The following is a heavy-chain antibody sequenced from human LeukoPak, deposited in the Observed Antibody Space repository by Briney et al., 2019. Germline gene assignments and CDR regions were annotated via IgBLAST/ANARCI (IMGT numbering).Heavy chain of an antibody. V-gene: IGHV3-11*01. CDR3: ARGPHSLNWFDP. CDR1: GLTFSYYY. Sequence: GGSLRLSCAASGLTFSYYYMSWIRQAPGKGLEWVSYISSSGDTKYYADSVKGRFTISRDNAKNSLYLQMNSLRAEDTAVYYCARGPHSLNWFDPWGQGTLVTVSS. D-gene: IGHD2-21*01. J-gene: IGHJ5*02. CDR2: ISSSGDTK.